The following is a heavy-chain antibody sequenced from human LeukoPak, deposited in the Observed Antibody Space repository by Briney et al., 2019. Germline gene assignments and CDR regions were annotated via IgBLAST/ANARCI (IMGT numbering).Heavy chain of an antibody. CDR1: GGSISSGGYY. V-gene: IGHV4-31*03. CDR3: ARDQGVLRFLGHGMDV. CDR2: IYYSGST. Sequence: SETLSLTCTVSGGSISSGGYYWSWIRQHPGKGLEWIGYIYYSGSTYYNPSLKSRVTISVDTSKNQFSLKLSSVTAADTAVYYCARDQGVLRFLGHGMDVWGQGTTVTVSS. J-gene: IGHJ6*02. D-gene: IGHD3-3*01.